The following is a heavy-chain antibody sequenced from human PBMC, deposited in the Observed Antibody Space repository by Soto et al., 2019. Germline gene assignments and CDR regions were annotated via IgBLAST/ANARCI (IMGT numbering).Heavy chain of an antibody. D-gene: IGHD4-17*01. CDR2: IIPIFGTA. Sequence: VKVSCKASGGTFSSYAISWVRQAPGQGLEWMGGIIPIFGTANYVQKFQGRVTITADESTSTAYMELSSLRSEDTAVCYCARDPDYGGNPSGWFDPWGQGTLVTVSS. V-gene: IGHV1-69*13. CDR1: GGTFSSYA. CDR3: ARDPDYGGNPSGWFDP. J-gene: IGHJ5*02.